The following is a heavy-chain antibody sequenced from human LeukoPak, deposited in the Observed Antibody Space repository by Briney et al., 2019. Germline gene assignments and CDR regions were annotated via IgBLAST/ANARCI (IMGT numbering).Heavy chain of an antibody. V-gene: IGHV3-21*01. J-gene: IGHJ4*02. CDR3: ACGSVGDSSGYHSTGGEFDY. CDR1: VFTFTTYW. CDR2: ISSSSYI. Sequence: PGESLRLSCAASVFTFTTYWMSWVRQAPGKGLERVSSISSSSYIYYADSVKGRFTISRDNAKNSLYLQMNRLRAGDTGVYYCACGSVGDSSGYHSTGGEFDYWGQGTLVTVSS. D-gene: IGHD3-22*01.